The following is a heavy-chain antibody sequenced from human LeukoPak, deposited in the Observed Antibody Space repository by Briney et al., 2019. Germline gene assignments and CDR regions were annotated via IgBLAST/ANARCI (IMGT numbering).Heavy chain of an antibody. CDR2: IYTSGST. D-gene: IGHD2-15*01. V-gene: IGHV4-4*07. CDR1: GGSISSYY. Sequence: SETLSLTCTVCGGSISSYYWSLIRQPAGKGLEWIGRIYTSGSTNYNPSLKSRVTMSVDTSKNQFSLKLSSVTAADTAVYYCARDAGLATAGAYYYYYGMDVWGQGTTVTVSS. CDR3: ARDAGLATAGAYYYYYGMDV. J-gene: IGHJ6*02.